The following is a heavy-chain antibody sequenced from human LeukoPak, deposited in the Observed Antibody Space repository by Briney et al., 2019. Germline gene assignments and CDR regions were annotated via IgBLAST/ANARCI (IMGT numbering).Heavy chain of an antibody. CDR1: GFTFSYYA. Sequence: GGSLRLSCSASGFTFSYYAMHWVRQPPGKGLEYVSGVSSDGGSTYSADSVKGRFTISRNNSKNTLYLQMSGLRGEDTAVYYCVRALSPTVTTKRKFDDWGQGTLVTVSS. J-gene: IGHJ4*02. CDR2: VSSDGGST. CDR3: VRALSPTVTTKRKFDD. V-gene: IGHV3-64D*06. D-gene: IGHD4-17*01.